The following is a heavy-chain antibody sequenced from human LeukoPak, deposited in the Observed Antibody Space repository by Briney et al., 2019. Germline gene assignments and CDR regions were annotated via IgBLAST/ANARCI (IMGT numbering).Heavy chain of an antibody. CDR2: IIPIFGTA. V-gene: IGHV1-69*13. Sequence: SVKVSCKASGYTFTSYGISWVRQAPGQGLEWMGGIIPIFGTANYAQKFQGRVTITADESTSTAYMELSSLRSEDTAVYYCARGGAYSSSWTYFDYWGQGTLVTVSS. CDR1: GYTFTSYG. J-gene: IGHJ4*02. D-gene: IGHD6-13*01. CDR3: ARGGAYSSSWTYFDY.